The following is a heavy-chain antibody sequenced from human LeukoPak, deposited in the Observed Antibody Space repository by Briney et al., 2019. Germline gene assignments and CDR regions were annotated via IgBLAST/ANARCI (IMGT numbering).Heavy chain of an antibody. Sequence: GASLRLSCAASGFTFSSYAMSWVRQAPGKGLEWVSAISGSGGSTYYADSVKGRFTISRDNSKNTLYLQMSSLRAEDTAVYYCAKIRYSSGWFSFDYWGQGTLVTVSS. V-gene: IGHV3-23*01. CDR1: GFTFSSYA. J-gene: IGHJ4*02. D-gene: IGHD6-19*01. CDR2: ISGSGGST. CDR3: AKIRYSSGWFSFDY.